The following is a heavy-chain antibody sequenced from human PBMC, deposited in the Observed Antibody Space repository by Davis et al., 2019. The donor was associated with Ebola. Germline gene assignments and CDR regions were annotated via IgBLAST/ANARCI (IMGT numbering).Heavy chain of an antibody. CDR2: IYYSGST. D-gene: IGHD3-22*01. CDR1: GVSLNSGDYY. J-gene: IGHJ5*02. CDR3: ATNPYYYDSSGYYRANWFDP. Sequence: SETLSLTCTVSGVSLNSGDYYWSWLRQLPGKGLEWIGYIYYSGSTNYNPSLKSRVTISVDTSKNQFSLKLSSVTAADTAVYYCATNPYYYDSSGYYRANWFDPWGQGTLVTVSS. V-gene: IGHV4-61*08.